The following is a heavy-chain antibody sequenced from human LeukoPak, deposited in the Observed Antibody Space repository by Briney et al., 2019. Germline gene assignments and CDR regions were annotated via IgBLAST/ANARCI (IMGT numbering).Heavy chain of an antibody. D-gene: IGHD5-12*01. J-gene: IGHJ5*02. V-gene: IGHV1-18*01. CDR2: ISAYNCNT. CDR1: GYTFTSYG. CDR3: ARDLLGRDSYSAYDLGGWFDP. Sequence: SEKVSYKASGYTFTSYGISCVRQAPGQGLEWMGWISAYNCNTNYAQKLQRRVTMTTDTSTSTASMELRSRRSDNTAVLYCARDLLGRDSYSAYDLGGWFDPWGQGTLVTVSS.